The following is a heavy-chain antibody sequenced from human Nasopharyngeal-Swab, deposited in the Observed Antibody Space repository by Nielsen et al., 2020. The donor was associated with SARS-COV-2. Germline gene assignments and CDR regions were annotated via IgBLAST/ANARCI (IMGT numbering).Heavy chain of an antibody. CDR2: ISSSGSTI. Sequence: LTCAASGFTFSSYEMNWVRQAPGKGLEWVSYISSSGSTIYYADSVKGRFTISRDNAKNSLYLQMNSLKAEDTAVYYCARDGSSSSWYETGAFDIWGQGTMVTVSS. V-gene: IGHV3-48*03. CDR3: ARDGSSSSWYETGAFDI. J-gene: IGHJ3*02. D-gene: IGHD6-13*01. CDR1: GFTFSSYE.